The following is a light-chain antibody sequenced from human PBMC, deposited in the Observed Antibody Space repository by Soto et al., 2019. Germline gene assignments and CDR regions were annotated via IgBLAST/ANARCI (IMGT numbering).Light chain of an antibody. CDR2: TDN. V-gene: IGLV1-47*02. J-gene: IGLJ3*02. CDR3: AAWDGSLSGWV. Sequence: VLTQPPSASGTPGQRVTISCSGSSSNIGNNYVYWYHQLPGTAPKLLIYTDNQRPSGVPDRFSGSKSGTSASLAISGLRSEDAADYYCAAWDGSLSGWVFGGGTKVTAL. CDR1: SSNIGNNY.